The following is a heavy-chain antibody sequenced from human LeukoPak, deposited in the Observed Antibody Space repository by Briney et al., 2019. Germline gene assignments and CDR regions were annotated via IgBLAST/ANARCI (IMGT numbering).Heavy chain of an antibody. CDR1: GFIFSSYS. D-gene: IGHD6-13*01. CDR3: AKQSSSTWFLDS. CDR2: ISSSGSTI. J-gene: IGHJ4*02. Sequence: GGSLRLSCAASGFIFSSYSMNWVRQAPGKGLEWVSYISSSGSTIYYADSVKGRLTISRDNSRNTLYLLLNTLRVEDTAVYYCAKQSSSTWFLDSWGQGTLVTVSS. V-gene: IGHV3-48*01.